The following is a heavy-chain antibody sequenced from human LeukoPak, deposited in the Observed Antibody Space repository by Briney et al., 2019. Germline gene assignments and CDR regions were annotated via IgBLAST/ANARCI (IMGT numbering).Heavy chain of an antibody. Sequence: SETLSLTCTVSGGSISSSSYYWGWIRQPPGKGLEWIGSIYYSGTTYYNPSLKSRVTISVDTPKNQFSLKLSSVTAADTAVYYCTSRTPTFYNYYMDVWGKGTTVTVSS. CDR1: GGSISSSSYY. CDR3: TSRTPTFYNYYMDV. J-gene: IGHJ6*03. V-gene: IGHV4-39*01. D-gene: IGHD2/OR15-2a*01. CDR2: IYYSGTT.